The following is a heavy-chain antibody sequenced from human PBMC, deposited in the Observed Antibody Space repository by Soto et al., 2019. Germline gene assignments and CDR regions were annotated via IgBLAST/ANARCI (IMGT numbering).Heavy chain of an antibody. V-gene: IGHV1-2*04. CDR1: GYTFTGYY. Sequence: ASVKVSCKASGYTFTGYYMHWVRQAPGQGLEWMGWINPNSGGTNYAQKFQGWVTMTRDTSISTAYMELSRLRSDDTAVYYCARDKVMDTAMVTASYYYGMDVWGQGTTVTVSS. CDR3: ARDKVMDTAMVTASYYYGMDV. CDR2: INPNSGGT. J-gene: IGHJ6*02. D-gene: IGHD5-18*01.